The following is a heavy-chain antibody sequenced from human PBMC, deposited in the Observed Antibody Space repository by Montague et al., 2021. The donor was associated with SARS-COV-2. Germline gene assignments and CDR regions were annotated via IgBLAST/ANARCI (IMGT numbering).Heavy chain of an antibody. Sequence: PRLSCAASGFTFSSYSMNWVRQAPGKGLEWVSYISTSSSTIYYADSVKGRFTISRDNAKNSLYLQMNSLRDEDTAVYYCARDLGLVPAMVYYYYYGMDVWGQGTTVTVSS. CDR1: GFTFSSYS. CDR2: ISTSSSTI. J-gene: IGHJ6*02. V-gene: IGHV3-48*02. CDR3: ARDLGLVPAMVYYYYYGMDV. D-gene: IGHD5-18*01.